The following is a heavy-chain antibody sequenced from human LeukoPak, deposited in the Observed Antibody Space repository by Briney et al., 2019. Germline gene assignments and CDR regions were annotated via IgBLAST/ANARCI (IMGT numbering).Heavy chain of an antibody. V-gene: IGHV4-38-2*01. CDR2: IYHSGST. D-gene: IGHD6-6*01. Sequence: SETLSLTCAVSGYSISSGYYWGWIRQPPGKGLEWIGSIYHSGSTYYNLSLKSRVTISVDTSKNQFSLKLSSVTAADTAVYYCARRRSSSSRTNYYSDYWGQGTLVTVSS. CDR1: GYSISSGYY. J-gene: IGHJ4*02. CDR3: ARRRSSSSRTNYYSDY.